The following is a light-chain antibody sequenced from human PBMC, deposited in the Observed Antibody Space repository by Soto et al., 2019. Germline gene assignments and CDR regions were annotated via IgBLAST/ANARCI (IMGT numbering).Light chain of an antibody. CDR2: NKN. Sequence: QSVLTQPPSASGSPGQWVTISCSGSSSNIGSNTVNWYQQHPGTAPKLLIYNKNQRPSGVPDRFSGSKSGTTASLAISGLQSEDEADYYCAAWDDSMNCVVFGGGTKLTVL. CDR3: AAWDDSMNCVV. J-gene: IGLJ2*01. CDR1: SSNIGSNT. V-gene: IGLV1-44*01.